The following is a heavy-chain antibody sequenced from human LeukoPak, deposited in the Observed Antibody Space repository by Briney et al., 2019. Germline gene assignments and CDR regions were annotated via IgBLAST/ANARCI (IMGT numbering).Heavy chain of an antibody. D-gene: IGHD3-22*01. CDR2: ISYDGSNK. J-gene: IGHJ4*02. V-gene: IGHV3-30*03. CDR1: GFTFSSYG. Sequence: GGSLRLSCAASGFTFSSYGMHWVRQAPGKGLEWVAVISYDGSNKYYADSVKGRFTISRDNSKNTLYLQMNSLRAEDTAVYYCAILAMYYDSSGYTFDYWGQGTLVTVSS. CDR3: AILAMYYDSSGYTFDY.